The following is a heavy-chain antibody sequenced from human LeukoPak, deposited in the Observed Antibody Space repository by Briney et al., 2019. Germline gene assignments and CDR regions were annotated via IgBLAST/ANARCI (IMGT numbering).Heavy chain of an antibody. CDR1: GGSISSYY. CDR2: IYTSGST. V-gene: IGHV4-4*07. D-gene: IGHD3-10*01. Sequence: SETLSLTCTVSGGSISSYYWSWIRQPAGQGLEWIGRIYTSGSTNYNPSLKSRVTMSVDTSKKQFSLKLSSVTAADTAVYYCARVPGLWFGELTPRGMDVWGQGTTVTVSS. J-gene: IGHJ6*02. CDR3: ARVPGLWFGELTPRGMDV.